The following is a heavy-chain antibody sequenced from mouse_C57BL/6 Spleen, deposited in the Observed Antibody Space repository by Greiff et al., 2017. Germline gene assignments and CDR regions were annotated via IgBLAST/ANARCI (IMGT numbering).Heavy chain of an antibody. V-gene: IGHV1-82*01. D-gene: IGHD4-1*01. Sequence: VQLQQSGPELVKPGASVKISCKASGYAFISSWMNWVKQRPGKGLEWIGRIYPGDGDTNYNGKFKGKATLTADKSSSTAYMQLSSLTSEDSAVYFCATNWESSYYFDYWGQGTTLTVSS. CDR3: ATNWESSYYFDY. J-gene: IGHJ2*01. CDR2: IYPGDGDT. CDR1: GYAFISSW.